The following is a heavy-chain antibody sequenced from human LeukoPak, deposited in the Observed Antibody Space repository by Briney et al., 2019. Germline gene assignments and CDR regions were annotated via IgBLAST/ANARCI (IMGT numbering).Heavy chain of an antibody. CDR2: TYFSGST. CDR3: ARRFGAGYRSGGYYYMDV. J-gene: IGHJ6*03. V-gene: IGHV4-39*07. CDR1: GGSISSSSYY. D-gene: IGHD2-15*01. Sequence: PSETLSLTCTVSGGSISSSSYYWGWIRQPPGKGLEWIGNTYFSGSTHYNPSLKSRVTISVDTSKNQFSLKLNSVSAADTAVYYCARRFGAGYRSGGYYYMDVWGKGTTVTVSS.